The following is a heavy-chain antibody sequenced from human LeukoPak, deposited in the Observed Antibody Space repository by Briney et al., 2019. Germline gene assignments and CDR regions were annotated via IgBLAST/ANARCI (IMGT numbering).Heavy chain of an antibody. CDR1: GFTFSSYG. J-gene: IGHJ5*02. CDR3: AKELRGYSYGLRNNWFDP. D-gene: IGHD5-18*01. V-gene: IGHV3-30*18. CDR2: ISYDGSNK. Sequence: GRSLRLSCAASGFTFSSYGMHWVRLAPGKGLEWVAVISYDGSNKYYADSVKGRFTISRDNSKNTLYLQMNSLRAEDTAVYYCAKELRGYSYGLRNNWFDPWGQGTLVTVSS.